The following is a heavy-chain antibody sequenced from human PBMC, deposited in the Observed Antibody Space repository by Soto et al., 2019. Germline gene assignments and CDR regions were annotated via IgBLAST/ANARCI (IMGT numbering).Heavy chain of an antibody. D-gene: IGHD1-7*01. V-gene: IGHV1-69*13. CDR2: IIPIFGTA. J-gene: IGHJ6*02. Sequence: ASVKVSCKASGGTFSSYAISWVRQAPGQGLEWMGGIIPIFGTANYAQKFQGRVTITADESTSTAYMELSSLRSEDTAVYYCARGSRITGTYSNPNYYYYGMDVWGQGTTVTVSS. CDR3: ARGSRITGTYSNPNYYYYGMDV. CDR1: GGTFSSYA.